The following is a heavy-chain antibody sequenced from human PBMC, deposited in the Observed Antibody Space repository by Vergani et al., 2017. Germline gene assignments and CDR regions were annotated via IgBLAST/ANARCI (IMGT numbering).Heavy chain of an antibody. CDR3: ARSLRSSRESRGDY. Sequence: DVQLVESGGDLVQPGGSLRLSCAASGFTFSSYSMNWVRQAPGKGLEWISYISTTSDTIYYADSVKGRFTISRDNAKNSLYLQMNSLRAEDTAVYYCARSLRSSRESRGDYWGQGILVTVSS. J-gene: IGHJ4*02. V-gene: IGHV3-48*04. D-gene: IGHD6-6*01. CDR2: ISTTSDTI. CDR1: GFTFSSYS.